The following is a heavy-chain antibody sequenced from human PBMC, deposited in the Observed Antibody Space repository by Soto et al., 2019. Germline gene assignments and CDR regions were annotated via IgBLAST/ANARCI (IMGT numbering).Heavy chain of an antibody. D-gene: IGHD3-10*01. V-gene: IGHV2-5*02. CDR3: AHIPNYYQYNWFDH. CDR1: GFSLTTRGVG. Sequence: QITLKESGPTLVKPAETLTLTCTFSGFSLTTRGVGVGWIRQPPGKALECLALIYWDDDKRYSPSLQSRLSITKDTPKNQVVLTMTNVDPVDTATYYCAHIPNYYQYNWFDHWGQGTLVSVSS. CDR2: IYWDDDK. J-gene: IGHJ5*02.